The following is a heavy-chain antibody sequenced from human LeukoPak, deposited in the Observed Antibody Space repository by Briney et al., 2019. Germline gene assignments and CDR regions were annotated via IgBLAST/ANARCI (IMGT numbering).Heavy chain of an antibody. Sequence: PGGSLRLSCAASGFTFSTYSMNWVRQAPGKGLEWISYISSSGSTMYYADSVKGRSTISRDNAKNSLYLQVYSLRVEDTAVYYCAPYCSSPTCYEVYFDSWGQGTLVTVSS. CDR3: APYCSSPTCYEVYFDS. J-gene: IGHJ4*02. CDR2: ISSSGSTM. V-gene: IGHV3-48*01. D-gene: IGHD2-2*01. CDR1: GFTFSTYS.